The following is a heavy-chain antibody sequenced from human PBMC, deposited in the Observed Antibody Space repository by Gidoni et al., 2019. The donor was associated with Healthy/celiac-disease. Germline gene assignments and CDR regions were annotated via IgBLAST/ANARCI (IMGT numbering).Heavy chain of an antibody. CDR1: GFPFRSYA. J-gene: IGHJ4*02. Sequence: QVQLVESGGGVVQPGRSLRLSCAASGFPFRSYAMHWVRQAPGKGLEWVAVISDDGSNKYYADSVKGRFTISRDNSKNTLYLQMNSLRAEDTAVYYCARSSAPVWELLDFDYWGQGTLVTVSS. D-gene: IGHD1-26*01. V-gene: IGHV3-30-3*01. CDR2: ISDDGSNK. CDR3: ARSSAPVWELLDFDY.